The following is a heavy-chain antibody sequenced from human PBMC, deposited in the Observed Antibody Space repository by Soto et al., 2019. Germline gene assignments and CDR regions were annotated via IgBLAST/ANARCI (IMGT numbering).Heavy chain of an antibody. CDR1: SGSISSSNW. CDR3: ARGMTTVTTAGAEYFQH. D-gene: IGHD4-17*01. CDR2: IYHSGST. V-gene: IGHV4-4*02. J-gene: IGHJ1*01. Sequence: QVQLQESGPGLVKPSGTLSLTCAVSSGSISSSNWWSWVRQPPGKRLEWIGEIYHSGSTNYNPSLKSRVTISVDKSKNQFSLKLSSVTAADTAVYYCARGMTTVTTAGAEYFQHWGQGTLVTVSS.